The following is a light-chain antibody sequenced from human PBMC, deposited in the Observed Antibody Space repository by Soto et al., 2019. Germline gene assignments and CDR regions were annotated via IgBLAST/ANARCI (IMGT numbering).Light chain of an antibody. CDR1: SSNIGSSV. Sequence: QSVLTQPPSASGTPGQRVTVSCSGSSSNIGSSVVNWYQHSPGTAPKLLIYSNSQRPSGVPDRFSGSKSGTSDSLAISGLQSDDEANYYCASWDDSLTGPVFGTGTKVTVL. CDR3: ASWDDSLTGPV. V-gene: IGLV1-44*01. J-gene: IGLJ1*01. CDR2: SNS.